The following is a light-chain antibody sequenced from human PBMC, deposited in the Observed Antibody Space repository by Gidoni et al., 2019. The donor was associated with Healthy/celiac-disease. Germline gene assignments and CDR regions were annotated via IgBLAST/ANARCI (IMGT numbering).Light chain of an antibody. J-gene: IGKJ3*01. Sequence: ELVLTQSPGTLSLSPGERATLSCRASQSVSSSYLAWYQQKPGQAPRLLIFGASSRAAGIPDRFSGSGSGTDFTLTIGRLEPEDFAVYYCQQYGSSPFTFGPGTKVDIK. CDR3: QQYGSSPFT. CDR2: GAS. V-gene: IGKV3-20*01. CDR1: QSVSSSY.